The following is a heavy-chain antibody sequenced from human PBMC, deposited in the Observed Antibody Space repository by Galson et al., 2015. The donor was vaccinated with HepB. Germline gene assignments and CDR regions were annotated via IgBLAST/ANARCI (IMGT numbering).Heavy chain of an antibody. CDR2: INAGTGNT. CDR3: ARDMWELRGGYYGMDV. D-gene: IGHD1-26*01. Sequence: SVKVSCKASGYTFTSYAMHWVRQAPGQRLEWMGWINAGTGNTKYSQKFQGRVTITRDTSASTAYMELSSLRSEDTAVYYCARDMWELRGGYYGMDVWSQGTTVTVSS. J-gene: IGHJ6*02. V-gene: IGHV1-3*01. CDR1: GYTFTSYA.